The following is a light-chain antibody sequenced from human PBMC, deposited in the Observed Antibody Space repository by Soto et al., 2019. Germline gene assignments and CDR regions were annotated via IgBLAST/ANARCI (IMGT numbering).Light chain of an antibody. J-gene: IGKJ1*01. CDR1: QGIRND. CDR3: LLHTSYLWT. V-gene: IGKV1-17*01. CDR2: AAS. Sequence: DIQMTQSPCSLSASVGDRITITCRASQGIRNDLSWYQQKPGKAPKRLIYAASSRQGGVPSRFSGSGSGTEFTLTITSLQPEDFATYYCLLHTSYLWTFGQGAKVDIK.